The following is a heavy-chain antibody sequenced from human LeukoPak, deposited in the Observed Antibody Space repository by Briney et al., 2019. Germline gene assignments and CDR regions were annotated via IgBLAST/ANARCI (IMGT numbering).Heavy chain of an antibody. CDR1: GGSINSSGYY. CDR2: IYYSGTS. Sequence: SETLSLTCTVSGGSINSSGYYWGWIRQPPGKGLEWIGSIYYSGTSYYNPSLKSRVTISVDTSKNQFSLKLTSVTAADTAVYYCARQEGGAARGNFDYWGQGTLVTVSS. J-gene: IGHJ4*02. CDR3: ARQEGGAARGNFDY. V-gene: IGHV4-39*01. D-gene: IGHD6-6*01.